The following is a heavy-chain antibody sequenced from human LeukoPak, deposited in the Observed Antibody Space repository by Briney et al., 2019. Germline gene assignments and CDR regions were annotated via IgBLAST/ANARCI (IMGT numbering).Heavy chain of an antibody. V-gene: IGHV4-59*01. J-gene: IGHJ3*02. CDR3: ARAVAGTSDAFDI. Sequence: PSETLSLTCAVYGGSFSGYYWSWIRQPPGKGLEWIGYIYYSGSANYNPSLKSRVAISVDTSKNQFSLKLSSVTAADTAVYYCARAVAGTSDAFDIWGQGTMVTVSS. CDR2: IYYSGSA. CDR1: GGSFSGYY. D-gene: IGHD6-19*01.